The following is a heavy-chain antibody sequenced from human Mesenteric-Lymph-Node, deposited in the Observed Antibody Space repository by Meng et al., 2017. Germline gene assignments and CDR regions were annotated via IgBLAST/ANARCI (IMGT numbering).Heavy chain of an antibody. Sequence: GESLKISCAASGYTFTSYAMNWVRQAPGQGLEWMGWINTNTGNPTYAQGFTGRFVFSLDTSVSTAYLQISSLKAEDTAVYYCARGGGEGGLIARDGYTLIQGAFDIWGQGTRVTVSS. V-gene: IGHV7-4-1*02. J-gene: IGHJ3*02. CDR2: INTNTGNP. D-gene: IGHD5-24*01. CDR1: GYTFTSYA. CDR3: ARGGGEGGLIARDGYTLIQGAFDI.